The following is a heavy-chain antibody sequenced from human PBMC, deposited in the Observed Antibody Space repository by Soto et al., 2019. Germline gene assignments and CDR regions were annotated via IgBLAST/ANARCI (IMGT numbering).Heavy chain of an antibody. V-gene: IGHV4-31*03. D-gene: IGHD3-10*01. CDR2: IYYSGST. CDR1: GGSISSGGYY. J-gene: IGHJ6*03. CDR3: ARDIATMVRGPSDMDV. Sequence: SETLSLTCTVSGGSISSGGYYWSWIRQHPGKGLEWIGYIYYSGSTYYNPSLKSRVTISVDTSKNQFSLKLSSVTAADTAVYYCARDIATMVRGPSDMDVWGKGTTVTVSS.